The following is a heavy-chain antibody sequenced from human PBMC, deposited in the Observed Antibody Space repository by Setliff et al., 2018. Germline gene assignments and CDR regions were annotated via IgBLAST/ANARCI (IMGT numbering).Heavy chain of an antibody. D-gene: IGHD3-22*01. CDR1: GGTFSSSA. J-gene: IGHJ3*02. V-gene: IGHV1-69*05. CDR2: IIPIFGTA. Sequence: ASVKVSCKASGGTFSSSAISWVRQAPGQGLEWMGGIIPIFGTANYAQKLQGRVTMTTDTSTSTAYMELRSLRSDDTAVYYCARGYYYDSSGPAAFDIWGQGTMVTVSS. CDR3: ARGYYYDSSGPAAFDI.